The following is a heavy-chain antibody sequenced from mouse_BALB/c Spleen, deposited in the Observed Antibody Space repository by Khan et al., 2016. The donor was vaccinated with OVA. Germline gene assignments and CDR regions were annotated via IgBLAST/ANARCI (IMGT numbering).Heavy chain of an antibody. J-gene: IGHJ3*01. Sequence: EVQLQESGPSLVKPSQTLSLTCSVTGDSITSGYWSWIRKLPGNKLEYMGYMIYSGNTYYNPSLKGRLSITRHTSKNQYYFQLNSVTTEDTATYYCARSTCRYAFAYWGQGTLVTVSA. D-gene: IGHD2-14*01. CDR2: MIYSGNT. CDR3: ARSTCRYAFAY. CDR1: GDSITSGY. V-gene: IGHV3-8*02.